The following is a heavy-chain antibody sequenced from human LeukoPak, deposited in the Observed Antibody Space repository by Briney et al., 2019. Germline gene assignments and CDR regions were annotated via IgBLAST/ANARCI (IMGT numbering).Heavy chain of an antibody. D-gene: IGHD3-10*01. CDR1: GYTFTTYC. Sequence: GESLKISCKGSGYTFTTYCIAWVRQVPGQGLEWMGIICPTDSDTRYSPSFQGQVTISVDKSITTAYLQWSSLQASDTAMYYCARQSRGVIETFDIWGQGTMVTVSS. CDR2: ICPTDSDT. V-gene: IGHV5-51*01. CDR3: ARQSRGVIETFDI. J-gene: IGHJ3*02.